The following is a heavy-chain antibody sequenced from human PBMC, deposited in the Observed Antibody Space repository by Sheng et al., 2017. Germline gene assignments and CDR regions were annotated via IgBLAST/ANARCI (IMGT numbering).Heavy chain of an antibody. V-gene: IGHV1-69*13. J-gene: IGHJ4*02. Sequence: QVQLVQSGAEVKKPGSSVKVSCKASGGTFSSYAISWVRQAPGQGLEWMGGIIPIFGTANYAQKFQGRVTITADESTSTAYMELSSLRSEDTAVYYCASCKLGAIAEHARYTYYFDYWGQGTLVTVSS. CDR3: ASCKLGAIAEHARYTYYFDY. CDR2: IIPIFGTA. CDR1: GGTFSSYA. D-gene: IGHD6-13*01.